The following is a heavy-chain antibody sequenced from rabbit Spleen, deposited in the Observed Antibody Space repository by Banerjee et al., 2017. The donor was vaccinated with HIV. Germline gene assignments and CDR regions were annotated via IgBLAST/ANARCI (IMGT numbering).Heavy chain of an antibody. CDR1: GFDFSSYY. V-gene: IGHV1S7*01. Sequence: QLKESGGGLVQPGGSLKLSCKVSGFDFSSYYMNWVRQAPGKGLEWIGYIDPVFGITYYANWVNGRFSISRENAQNTVFLQMTSLTAADTATYFCARDLDGVIGWNFGWWGPGTLVTVS. CDR3: ARDLDGVIGWNFGW. CDR2: IDPVFGIT. J-gene: IGHJ4*01. D-gene: IGHD1-1*01.